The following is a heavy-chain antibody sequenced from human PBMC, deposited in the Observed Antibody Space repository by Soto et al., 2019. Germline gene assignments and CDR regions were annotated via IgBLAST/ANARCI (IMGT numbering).Heavy chain of an antibody. CDR2: ISGSGGST. CDR1: GFTFSSYA. D-gene: IGHD6-19*01. J-gene: IGHJ4*02. Sequence: GGSLRLSCAASGFTFSSYAMSWVRQAPGKGLEWVSAISGSGGSTYYADSVKGRFTISRDNSKNTLYLQMNSLRAEDTAVYYCANKILGGLVLDDYWGQGTLVTVSS. V-gene: IGHV3-23*01. CDR3: ANKILGGLVLDDY.